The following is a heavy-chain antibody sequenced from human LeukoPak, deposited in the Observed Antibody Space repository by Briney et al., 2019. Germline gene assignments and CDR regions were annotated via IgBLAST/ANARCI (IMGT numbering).Heavy chain of an antibody. CDR3: ARDALHYYDSSGYYYHHNWFDP. D-gene: IGHD3-22*01. CDR2: ISYDGSNK. CDR1: GFTFSSYA. V-gene: IGHV3-30-3*01. Sequence: PGRSLRLSCAASGFTFSSYAMHWVRQAPGKGLEGVAVISYDGSNKYYADSVKGRFTNSRDNSKNTLYLKMNSLRAEDTAVYYCARDALHYYDSSGYYYHHNWFDPWGQGTLVTVSS. J-gene: IGHJ5*02.